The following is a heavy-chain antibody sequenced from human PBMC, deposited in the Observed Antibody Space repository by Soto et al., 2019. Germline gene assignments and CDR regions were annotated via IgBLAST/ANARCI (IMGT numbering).Heavy chain of an antibody. J-gene: IGHJ4*02. CDR2: IIPIFGTA. CDR3: ATAPSSGPLLRFLEWFPDY. V-gene: IGHV1-69*13. D-gene: IGHD3-3*01. Sequence: GASVKVSFKASGGTFSSYAISWVRQAPGQGLEWMGGIIPIFGTANYAQKFQGRVTITADESTSTAYMELSSLRSEDTAVYYCATAPSSGPLLRFLEWFPDYWGQGTLVTVSS. CDR1: GGTFSSYA.